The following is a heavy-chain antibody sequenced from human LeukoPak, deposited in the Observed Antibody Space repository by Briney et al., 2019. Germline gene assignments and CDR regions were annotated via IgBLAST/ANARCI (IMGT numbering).Heavy chain of an antibody. V-gene: IGHV1-46*03. Sequence: ASVKVSCKASGYTFTSYYMHWVRQAPGQGLEWMGIINPSGGSTSYAQKFQGRVTTTRDTSTSTVYMELSSLRSEDTAVYYCARDHLDIVVVPAASAIDYYYYYMDVWGKGTTVTVSS. D-gene: IGHD2-2*03. CDR2: INPSGGST. J-gene: IGHJ6*03. CDR3: ARDHLDIVVVPAASAIDYYYYYMDV. CDR1: GYTFTSYY.